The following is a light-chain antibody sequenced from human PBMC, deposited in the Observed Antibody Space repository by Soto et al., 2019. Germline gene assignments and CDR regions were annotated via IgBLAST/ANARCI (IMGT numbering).Light chain of an antibody. CDR2: EVS. CDR1: SSDVGGYDY. J-gene: IGLJ1*01. CDR3: SSYSGSNNMGI. Sequence: QSALTQPPSASGSPGQSVTISCTGTSSDVGGYDYVSWYQQHPGKAPQLIIYEVSQRPSGVPDRFSGSKSGDTASLTVSGLHAEDEADYYCSSYSGSNNMGIFGTGTKVTVL. V-gene: IGLV2-8*01.